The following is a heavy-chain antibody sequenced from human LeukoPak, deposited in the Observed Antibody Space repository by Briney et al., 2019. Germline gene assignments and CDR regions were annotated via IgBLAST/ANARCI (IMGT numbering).Heavy chain of an antibody. D-gene: IGHD1-26*01. Sequence: SQTLSLTCAISGDSVSSNSAAWNWNRQSPSRGLEWLGRTYYRSKWSNDYSVSVKSRITINPDTSKTQFSLQLNSVTPEDTAVYYCARDGMGATRRFDYWGQGTLVTVSS. J-gene: IGHJ4*02. CDR3: ARDGMGATRRFDY. V-gene: IGHV6-1*01. CDR1: GDSVSSNSAA. CDR2: TYYRSKWSN.